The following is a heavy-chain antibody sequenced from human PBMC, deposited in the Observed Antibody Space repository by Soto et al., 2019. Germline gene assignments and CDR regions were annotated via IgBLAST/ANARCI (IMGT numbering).Heavy chain of an antibody. Sequence: SETLSLTLDAYGESLSGYDWSWIRQPPGKGLEWIGEINHSGSTNYNPSLKSRVTISVDTSKNQFSLKLSSVTAADTAVYYCARPAGPGRGHDYWGQGTLVTVSS. D-gene: IGHD6-19*01. J-gene: IGHJ4*02. CDR3: ARPAGPGRGHDY. CDR2: INHSGST. V-gene: IGHV4-34*01. CDR1: GESLSGYD.